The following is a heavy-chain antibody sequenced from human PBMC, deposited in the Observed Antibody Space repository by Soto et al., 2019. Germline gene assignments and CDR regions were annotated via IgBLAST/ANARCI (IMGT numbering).Heavy chain of an antibody. D-gene: IGHD6-6*01. CDR3: ARACFTGEYSSSSGRPPYYYYYGMDV. V-gene: IGHV1-18*01. CDR1: GYTFTRYG. J-gene: IGHJ6*02. Sequence: ASVKVPYKASGYTFTRYGISWVRQAPGQGREWMGWISAYNGNRNYAQKLEGRVTMTTDTSTSTAYMVLRSLRSDDTAVYYCARACFTGEYSSSSGRPPYYYYYGMDVWGQGTTVTVSS. CDR2: ISAYNGNR.